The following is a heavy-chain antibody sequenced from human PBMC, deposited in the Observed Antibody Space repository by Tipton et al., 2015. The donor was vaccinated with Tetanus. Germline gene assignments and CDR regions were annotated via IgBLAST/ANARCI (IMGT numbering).Heavy chain of an antibody. CDR2: IRGTATDT. Sequence: SLRLSCVASGFTFNNYAMSWVRQTPGKGLEWLAVIRGTATDTFYADSVKGRFTISRDPSKNTVSLQRDGLRVEDSGVYFCAKGPKAVWGSNRSFDYWGQGTLATVSS. J-gene: IGHJ4*02. CDR3: AKGPKAVWGSNRSFDY. D-gene: IGHD3-16*01. V-gene: IGHV3-23*01. CDR1: GFTFNNYA.